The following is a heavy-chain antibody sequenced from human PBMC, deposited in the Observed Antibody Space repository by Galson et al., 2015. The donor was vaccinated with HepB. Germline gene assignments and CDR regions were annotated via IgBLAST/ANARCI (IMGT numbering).Heavy chain of an antibody. CDR1: GFTFDDYA. D-gene: IGHD3-22*01. CDR3: ARDIYYYDSSGRFRGGFDY. Sequence: SLRLSCAASGFTFDDYAMHWVRQAPGKGLEWVSGISWNSGSIGYADSVKGRFTISRDNAKNSLYLQMNSLRAEDTALYYCARDIYYYDSSGRFRGGFDYWGQGTLVTVSS. V-gene: IGHV3-9*01. CDR2: ISWNSGSI. J-gene: IGHJ4*02.